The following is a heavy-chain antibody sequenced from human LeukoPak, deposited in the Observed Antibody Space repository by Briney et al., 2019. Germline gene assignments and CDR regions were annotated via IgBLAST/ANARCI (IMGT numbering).Heavy chain of an antibody. CDR1: GFTFSSYG. Sequence: GGSLRLSCAASGFTFSSYGMHWVRQAPGKGLEWVAVIWYDGSNKYYADSVKGRFTISRDNSKNTLYLQMNSLRAEDTAVYYCAKTPLGYDSSGYYYNWGQGTLVTVSS. D-gene: IGHD3-22*01. CDR2: IWYDGSNK. V-gene: IGHV3-33*06. J-gene: IGHJ4*02. CDR3: AKTPLGYDSSGYYYN.